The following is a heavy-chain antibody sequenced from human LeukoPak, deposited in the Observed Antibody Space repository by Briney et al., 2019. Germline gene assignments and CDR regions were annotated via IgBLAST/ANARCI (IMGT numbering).Heavy chain of an antibody. CDR2: IIPIFGTA. J-gene: IGHJ6*03. CDR3: ARVPAAMGYYYYMDV. D-gene: IGHD2-2*01. V-gene: IGHV1-69*13. CDR1: GGTFSSYA. Sequence: SVKVSCKASGGTFSSYAISWVRQAPGQGLEWMGGIIPIFGTANYAQKFQGRVTITADESTSTAYMELSSLRSKDTAVYYCARVPAAMGYYYYMDVWGKGTTVTVSS.